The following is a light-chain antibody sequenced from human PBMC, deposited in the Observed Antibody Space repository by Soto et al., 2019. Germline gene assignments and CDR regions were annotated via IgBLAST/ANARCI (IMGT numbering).Light chain of an antibody. CDR2: DAS. CDR1: QSVSIY. CDR3: QQRSNSPPWIT. V-gene: IGKV3-11*01. J-gene: IGKJ5*01. Sequence: IGLTQSPATLSLSTGVRATLSCRARQSVSIYLAWYQQKPGQAPRLLIYDASNRATGIPAKFSDSGSGTDFTLTISSLEPEDSAVYYCQQRSNSPPWITFGQGTRLEIK.